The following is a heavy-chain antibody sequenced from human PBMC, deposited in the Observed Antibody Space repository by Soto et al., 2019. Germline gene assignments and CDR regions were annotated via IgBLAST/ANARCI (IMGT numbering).Heavy chain of an antibody. CDR1: GFSLSTSGVG. CDR2: IFWDDDK. CDR3: THHGYYSYGIDV. Sequence: QITLKESGPPLVRPTQTLTLTCTFSGFSLSTSGVGVGWIRQSPGKALEWLALIFWDDDKRYSPSLKSRLSITKGTSKNQVVLKMTKMDPVDAGIYYCTHHGYYSYGIDVWGQGTTVTVSS. J-gene: IGHJ6*02. V-gene: IGHV2-5*02.